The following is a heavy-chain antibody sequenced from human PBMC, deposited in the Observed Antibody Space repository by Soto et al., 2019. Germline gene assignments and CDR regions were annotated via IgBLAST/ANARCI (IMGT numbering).Heavy chain of an antibody. V-gene: IGHV4-34*01. D-gene: IGHD3-22*01. J-gene: IGHJ4*02. Sequence: SETLSLTCAVYGGSFSGYYWSWIRQPPGKGLEWIGEINHSGSTNYNPSLKSRVTISVDTSKNQFSLKLSSVTAADTAVYYCARGRDYYDSSGYHHPSNRSDYWGQGTLVTVSS. CDR2: INHSGST. CDR1: GGSFSGYY. CDR3: ARGRDYYDSSGYHHPSNRSDY.